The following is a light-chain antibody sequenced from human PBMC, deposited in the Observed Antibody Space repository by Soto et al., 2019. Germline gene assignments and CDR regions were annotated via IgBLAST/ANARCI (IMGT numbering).Light chain of an antibody. Sequence: IVLTQSPGTLSLSPGERATLSSRASQSVSRSYLAWYQQKPGQAPRLLIYGASSRATGVPDRFSGSGSGTDFTLTISRLEPEDFAVYYCQQYGSSLLTFGGGTKVEIK. CDR1: QSVSRSY. CDR2: GAS. J-gene: IGKJ4*01. CDR3: QQYGSSLLT. V-gene: IGKV3-20*01.